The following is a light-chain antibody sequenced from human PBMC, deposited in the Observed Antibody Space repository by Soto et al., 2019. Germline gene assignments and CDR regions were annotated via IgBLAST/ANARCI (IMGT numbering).Light chain of an antibody. J-gene: IGLJ2*01. CDR1: SSDVGGYNY. V-gene: IGLV2-14*01. Sequence: QSALTQPASVSGSPGQSITISYTGTSSDVGGYNYVSWYQQHPGKAPKLMIYDVSNRPSGVSNRFSGSKSGNTASLTISGLQAEDEADYYCSSYTSSSSVVFGGGTNLTVL. CDR2: DVS. CDR3: SSYTSSSSVV.